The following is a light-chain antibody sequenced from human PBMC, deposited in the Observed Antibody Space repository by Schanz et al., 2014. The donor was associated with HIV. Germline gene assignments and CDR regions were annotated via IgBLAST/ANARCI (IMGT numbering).Light chain of an antibody. CDR1: STDIGDDNY. Sequence: QSVLAQPASMSASPGQSITISCVGSSTDIGDDNYVSWYQHHPGTAPKLLIYDVNIRPSGVSDRFAGSKSGNTASLRISGLQAEDEADYYCCSYTTTSTYVFGAGTKLTVL. CDR2: DVN. V-gene: IGLV2-14*03. CDR3: CSYTTTSTYV. J-gene: IGLJ1*01.